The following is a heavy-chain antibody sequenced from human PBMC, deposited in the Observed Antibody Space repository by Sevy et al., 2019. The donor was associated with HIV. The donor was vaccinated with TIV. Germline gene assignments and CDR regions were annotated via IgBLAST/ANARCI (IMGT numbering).Heavy chain of an antibody. D-gene: IGHD2-2*01. CDR3: ARGYCSSTSCYGSKYYFDY. CDR1: GFTFSSYW. CDR2: SNSDGSST. V-gene: IGHV3-74*01. J-gene: IGHJ4*02. Sequence: GGSLRLSCAASGFTFSSYWMHWVRQAPGKGLVWVSRSNSDGSSTSYADSVKGRFTISRDNAKNTLYLQMNSLRAEDTAVYYCARGYCSSTSCYGSKYYFDYWGQGTLVTVSS.